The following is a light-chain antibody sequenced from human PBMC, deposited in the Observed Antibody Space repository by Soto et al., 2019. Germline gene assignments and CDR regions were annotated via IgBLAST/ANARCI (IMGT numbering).Light chain of an antibody. V-gene: IGLV2-14*01. CDR3: CSYAGSSTPYV. CDR2: EVS. J-gene: IGLJ1*01. Sequence: QSALTQPASVSGSPGQSITISCTGTSNDVGGYNYVSWHQHHPGKAPKLMIYEVSNRPSGVSNRFSGSKSGNTASLTISGLQAEDEADYYCCSYAGSSTPYVFGTGTKVTVL. CDR1: SNDVGGYNY.